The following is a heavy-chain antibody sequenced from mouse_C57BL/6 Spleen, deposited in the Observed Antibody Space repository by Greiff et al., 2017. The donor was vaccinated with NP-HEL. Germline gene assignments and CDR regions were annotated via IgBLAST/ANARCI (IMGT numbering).Heavy chain of an antibody. CDR2: IDPNSGGT. Sequence: LQQPGAELVKPGASVKLSCKASGYTFTSYWMHWVKQRPGRGLEWIGRIDPNSGGTKYNEKFKSKATLTVDKPSSTAYMQLSSLTSEDSAVYYCARGYIEGYYDLFAYWGQGTLVTVSA. D-gene: IGHD2-3*01. V-gene: IGHV1-72*01. J-gene: IGHJ3*01. CDR1: GYTFTSYW. CDR3: ARGYIEGYYDLFAY.